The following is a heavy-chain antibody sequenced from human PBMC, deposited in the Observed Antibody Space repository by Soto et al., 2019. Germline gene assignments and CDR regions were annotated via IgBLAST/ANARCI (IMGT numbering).Heavy chain of an antibody. CDR3: ARDVGEIAARPLPDFYCMDV. CDR1: GYTFTSYA. D-gene: IGHD6-6*01. Sequence: GASVKVSCKASGYTFTSYAMHWVRQAPGQRLEWMGWINAGNGNTKYSQKFQGRVTITRDTSASTAYMELSSLRSEDTAVYYCARDVGEIAARPLPDFYCMDVWGKGTTVTVSS. V-gene: IGHV1-3*01. CDR2: INAGNGNT. J-gene: IGHJ6*04.